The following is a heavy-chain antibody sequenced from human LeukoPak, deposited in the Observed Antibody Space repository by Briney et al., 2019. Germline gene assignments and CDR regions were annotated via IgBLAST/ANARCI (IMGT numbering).Heavy chain of an antibody. Sequence: GGSLRLSCVASDFTFSSYTMIWVRQAPGKALEWVSVIGTRGDGIHYADSVKGRFTVSRDNFKNTLYLQMNSLRAEDTALYYCARKLWHRNDCWGQGTLVTVSS. V-gene: IGHV3-23*01. J-gene: IGHJ4*02. CDR2: IGTRGDGI. CDR3: ARKLWHRNDC. CDR1: DFTFSSYT. D-gene: IGHD3-16*01.